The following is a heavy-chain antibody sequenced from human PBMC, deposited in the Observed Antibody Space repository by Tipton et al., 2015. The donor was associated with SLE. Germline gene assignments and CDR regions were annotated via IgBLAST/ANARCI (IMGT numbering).Heavy chain of an antibody. CDR1: GGSISSGTYY. CDR2: IFTRGST. CDR3: ARTLPDSSGLAFDH. V-gene: IGHV4-61*02. Sequence: TLSLTCTVSGGSISSGTYYWSWIRQPAGKGLEWIGRIFTRGSTNENLSLKSRVTISKDTSKNQFSLNLSSVTAADTAVYYCARTLPDSSGLAFDHRGQGILVTVSS. D-gene: IGHD3-22*01. J-gene: IGHJ4*02.